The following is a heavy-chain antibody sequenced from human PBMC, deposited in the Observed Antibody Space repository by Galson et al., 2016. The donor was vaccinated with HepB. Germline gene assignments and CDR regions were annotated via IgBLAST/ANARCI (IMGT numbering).Heavy chain of an antibody. D-gene: IGHD3-22*01. CDR3: ARPLGYYDSSGYYHGDNWFDP. Sequence: QSGAEVKKPGESLRISCKASGYNFTSYWIYWVRQMPGKGLEWMGKIDPSDSYSDYSPSLQGHVTISIDRSISTAYLQWSSLKASDTAIYYCARPLGYYDSSGYYHGDNWFDPWGQGTLVTVSS. V-gene: IGHV5-10-1*01. CDR1: GYNFTSYW. CDR2: IDPSDSYS. J-gene: IGHJ5*02.